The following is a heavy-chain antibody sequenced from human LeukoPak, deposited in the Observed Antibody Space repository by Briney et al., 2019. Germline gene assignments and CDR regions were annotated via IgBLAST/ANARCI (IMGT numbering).Heavy chain of an antibody. CDR3: AVSVGATSEWFDP. D-gene: IGHD1-26*01. CDR2: ISSSGSTI. V-gene: IGHV3-11*04. J-gene: IGHJ5*02. Sequence: GGSLRLSCAASGFTFSDYYMSWIRQAPGKELEWVSYISSSGSTIYYADSVKGRFTISRDNAKNSLYLQMNSLRAEDTAVYYCAVSVGATSEWFDPWGQGTLVTVSS. CDR1: GFTFSDYY.